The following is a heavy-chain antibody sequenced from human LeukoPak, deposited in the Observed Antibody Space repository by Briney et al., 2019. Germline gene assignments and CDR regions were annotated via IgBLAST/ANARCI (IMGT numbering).Heavy chain of an antibody. Sequence: GGSLRLSCAASGFTFSSYAMSWVRLAPGKGLEWVSAINPGGGSTYSADSVRGRFTISRDNSKNTLYLQMNSLRAEDTAVYYCAKRAGTTRNFDYWGQGTLVTVSS. V-gene: IGHV3-23*01. CDR2: INPGGGST. CDR1: GFTFSSYA. J-gene: IGHJ4*02. D-gene: IGHD1-7*01. CDR3: AKRAGTTRNFDY.